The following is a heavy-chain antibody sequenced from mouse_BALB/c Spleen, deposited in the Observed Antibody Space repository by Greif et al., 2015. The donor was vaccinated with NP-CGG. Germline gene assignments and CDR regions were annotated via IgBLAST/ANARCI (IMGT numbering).Heavy chain of an antibody. D-gene: IGHD1-1*01. V-gene: IGHV5-12-1*01. CDR3: ARRNYYGSRDWYFDV. J-gene: IGHJ1*01. CDR2: ISSGGGST. CDR1: GFAFSSYD. Sequence: EVMLVESGGGLVKPGGSLKLSCAASGFAFSSYDMSWVRQTPEKRLEWVAYISSGGGSTYYPDTVKGRFTISRDNAKNTLYLQMSSLKSEDTAMYYCARRNYYGSRDWYFDVWGAGTTVTVSS.